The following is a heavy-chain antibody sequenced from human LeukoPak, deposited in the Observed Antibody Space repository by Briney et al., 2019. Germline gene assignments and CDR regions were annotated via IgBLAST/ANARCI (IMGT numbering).Heavy chain of an antibody. D-gene: IGHD1-26*01. V-gene: IGHV4-34*01. CDR3: ARGAGGSGSYYVDFFDY. CDR1: GGSFSGYY. CDR2: INHSGST. Sequence: SETLSLTCAVYGGSFSGYYWSWIRQPPGQGLEWIGEINHSGSTNYNPSLKSRVTISVDTSKNQFSLKLSSVTAADTAVYYCARGAGGSGSYYVDFFDYWGQGTLVTVSS. J-gene: IGHJ4*02.